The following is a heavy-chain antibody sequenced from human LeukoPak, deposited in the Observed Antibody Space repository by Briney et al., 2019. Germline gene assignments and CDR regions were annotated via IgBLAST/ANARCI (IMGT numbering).Heavy chain of an antibody. CDR3: ARVGHSSGWFSPLDS. V-gene: IGHV4-59*01. Sequence: SSETLSLTCTVSGGSISSYYWSWIRQSPGKGLEWIGYIYYSGSTNYNPSLKSRVTISVDTPKNQFSLKLSSVTAADTAVYYCARVGHSSGWFSPLDSWGQGTLVTVSS. CDR1: GGSISSYY. D-gene: IGHD6-19*01. CDR2: IYYSGST. J-gene: IGHJ5*01.